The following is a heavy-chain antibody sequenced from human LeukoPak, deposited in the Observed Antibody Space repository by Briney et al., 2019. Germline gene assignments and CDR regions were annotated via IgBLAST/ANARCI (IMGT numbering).Heavy chain of an antibody. CDR2: VSYDGSDK. CDR3: AKAHLLDWLLPFDY. J-gene: IGHJ4*02. Sequence: GRSLRLSCAASEFTFSSYAMHWVRQAPGKGLEWLALVSYDGSDKYYADSVKGRFTISRDNSKNTLYLQMNSLRGEDTAVYYCAKAHLLDWLLPFDYWGQGTLVTVSS. CDR1: EFTFSSYA. D-gene: IGHD3/OR15-3a*01. V-gene: IGHV3-30*18.